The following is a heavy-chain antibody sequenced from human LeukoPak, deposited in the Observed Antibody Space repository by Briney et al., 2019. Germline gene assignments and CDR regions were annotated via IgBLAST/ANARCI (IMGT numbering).Heavy chain of an antibody. V-gene: IGHV3-11*01. Sequence: GGSLRLSCAASGFTFSDYYMNWIRQAPGRGLEWVSYISSASSTIYYADSVKGRFTISRDNAKNSLYLQVNSLRAEDTAVYYCATAYGDFRAEGRYFDSWGQGTLVTVSS. D-gene: IGHD4-17*01. CDR2: ISSASSTI. J-gene: IGHJ4*02. CDR3: ATAYGDFRAEGRYFDS. CDR1: GFTFSDYY.